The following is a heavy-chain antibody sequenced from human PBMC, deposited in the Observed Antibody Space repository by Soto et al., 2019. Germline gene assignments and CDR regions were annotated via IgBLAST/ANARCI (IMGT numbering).Heavy chain of an antibody. V-gene: IGHV4-59*08. J-gene: IGHJ4*02. CDR1: GGSSSSYY. CDR3: ARRYGYSFDY. D-gene: IGHD1-20*01. Sequence: QVQLQESGPGLVKPSETLSLTCTVSGGSSSSYYWSWIRQPPGKGLEWIGYIYYSGSTNYNPSLKSRGPISVDTSKNQFSLKLSSVTAADTAVYYCARRYGYSFDYWGQGTLVTVSS. CDR2: IYYSGST.